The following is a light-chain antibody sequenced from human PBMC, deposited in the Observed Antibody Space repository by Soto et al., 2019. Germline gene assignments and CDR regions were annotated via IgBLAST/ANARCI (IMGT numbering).Light chain of an antibody. J-gene: IGKJ4*01. CDR2: AAS. CDR3: QQYNKWPPLT. CDR1: QSITIN. V-gene: IGKV3-15*01. Sequence: EIVLTQSPATLSVSPGDAATLSCRASQSITINLAWYQHKPGQAPRLLIYAASNRATGAPARFSGSGSGTEFTLTITRLQSEDFAVYYCQQYNKWPPLTFGGGTKVDIK.